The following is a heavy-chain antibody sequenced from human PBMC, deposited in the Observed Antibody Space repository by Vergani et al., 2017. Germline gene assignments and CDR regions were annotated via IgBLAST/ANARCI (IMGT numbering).Heavy chain of an antibody. CDR3: ASGTYDSSGYYVDYFDY. V-gene: IGHV4-38-2*01. D-gene: IGHD3-22*01. J-gene: IGHJ4*02. CDR1: GYSMRSGYH. Sequence: QVQLQESGPGLVRPSETLSLTCAVSGYSMRSGYHWSWIRQPPGKGLEWIGYIYHSGSTYYSPSLKSRVTISVDRSKNQFSLKLSSVTAADTAVYYCASGTYDSSGYYVDYFDYWGQGTLVTVSS. CDR2: IYHSGST.